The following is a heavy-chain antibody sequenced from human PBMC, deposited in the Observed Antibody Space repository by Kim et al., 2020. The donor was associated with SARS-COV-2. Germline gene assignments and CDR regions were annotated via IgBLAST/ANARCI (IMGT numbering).Heavy chain of an antibody. V-gene: IGHV4-39*06. D-gene: IGHD3-9*01. J-gene: IGHJ3*02. Sequence: PKSRVTISIDTSKNQFTLTLSTVTAADTAVYYCARDDDDILTCYHGAFDIWGQGTMVTVSS. CDR3: ARDDDDILTCYHGAFDI.